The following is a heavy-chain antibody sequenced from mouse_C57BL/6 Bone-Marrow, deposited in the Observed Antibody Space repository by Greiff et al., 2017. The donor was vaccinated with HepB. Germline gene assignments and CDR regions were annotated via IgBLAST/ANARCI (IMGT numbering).Heavy chain of an antibody. J-gene: IGHJ3*01. CDR3: TTEGYTIPRFAY. Sequence: ESGAELVRPGASVKLSCTASGFNIKDDYMHWVKQRPEQGLEWIGWIDPENGDTEYASKFQGKATITADTSSNTAYLQLSSLTSEDTAVYYCTTEGYTIPRFAYWGQGTLVTVSA. V-gene: IGHV14-4*01. CDR1: GFNIKDDY. CDR2: IDPENGDT. D-gene: IGHD3-2*02.